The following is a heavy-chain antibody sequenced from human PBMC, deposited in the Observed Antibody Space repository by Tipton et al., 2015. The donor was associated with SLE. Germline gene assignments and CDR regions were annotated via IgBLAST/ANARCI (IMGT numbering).Heavy chain of an antibody. CDR1: GGSISSYY. CDR2: NYYSGST. V-gene: IGHV4-59*08. Sequence: TLSLTCTVSGGSISSYYWSWIRQPPGKGLEWIGYNYYSGSTNYNPPLKSRVTISVDTSKNQFSLKLSSVTAAVTAVYYCARQGAVAGFDYWGQGTLVTVST. D-gene: IGHD6-19*01. J-gene: IGHJ4*02. CDR3: ARQGAVAGFDY.